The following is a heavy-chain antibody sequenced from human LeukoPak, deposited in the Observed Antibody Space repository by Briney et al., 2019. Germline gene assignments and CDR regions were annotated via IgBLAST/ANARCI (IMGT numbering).Heavy chain of an antibody. J-gene: IGHJ4*02. D-gene: IGHD6-13*01. V-gene: IGHV4-34*01. Sequence: SETLSLTCAVYGGSFSGYYWSWIRQPPGKGLEWIGSIYYSGSTYYNPSLKSRVTISVDTSKNQFSLKLSSVTAADTAVYYCASPIAAAQLGYWGQGTLVTVSS. CDR3: ASPIAAAQLGY. CDR2: IYYSGST. CDR1: GGSFSGYY.